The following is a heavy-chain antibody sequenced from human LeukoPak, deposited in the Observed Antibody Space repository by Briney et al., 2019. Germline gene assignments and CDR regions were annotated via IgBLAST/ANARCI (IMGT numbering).Heavy chain of an antibody. CDR1: GFTFNSYG. V-gene: IGHV3-30*02. D-gene: IGHD3-22*01. J-gene: IGHJ6*03. CDR3: AKDGGGYYPYYYSYMDV. Sequence: GGSLRLSCAASGFTFNSYGIHWVRQAPGKGLEWVAFIRFDGSNNYYADSVKGRFTISRDNSKSTLYLQMNSLRAEDTAVYYCAKDGGGYYPYYYSYMDVWGKGTTVT. CDR2: IRFDGSNN.